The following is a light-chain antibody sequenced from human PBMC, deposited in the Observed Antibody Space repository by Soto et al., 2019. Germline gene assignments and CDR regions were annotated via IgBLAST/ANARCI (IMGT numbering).Light chain of an antibody. CDR2: GAS. CDR1: QTVSSN. V-gene: IGKV3-15*01. J-gene: IGKJ1*01. CDR3: QHYSNWQTWT. Sequence: EIVMTQSPATLSVSPGERATLSCRASQTVSSNLAWYQQRPGQAPRLLIYGASTRATDIPARFSGSGSETEFTLTISSLQSEDFAGYYCQHYSNWQTWTFGQGTRVDMK.